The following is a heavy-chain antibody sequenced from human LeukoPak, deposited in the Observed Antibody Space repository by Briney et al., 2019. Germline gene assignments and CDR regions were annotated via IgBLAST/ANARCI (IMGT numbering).Heavy chain of an antibody. V-gene: IGHV3-48*01. CDR1: GFTFSSYS. CDR3: ARDRVPDYGGNIGY. Sequence: PGGSLRLSCAASGFTFSSYSMNWVRQAPGKGLEWVSYISSSSSTIYYADSVKGRFTISRDNAKNSLYLQMNSLRAEDTAVYYCARDRVPDYGGNIGYWGQGTLVTVSS. CDR2: ISSSSSTI. J-gene: IGHJ4*02. D-gene: IGHD4-23*01.